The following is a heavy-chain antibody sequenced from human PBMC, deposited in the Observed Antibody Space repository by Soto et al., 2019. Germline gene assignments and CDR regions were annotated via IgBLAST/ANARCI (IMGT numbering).Heavy chain of an antibody. V-gene: IGHV5-10-1*01. CDR1: GYSFTSYW. CDR2: IDPSDSYT. CDR3: ARHGAYYDFWSGYYDYYYYYGMDV. D-gene: IGHD3-3*01. J-gene: IGHJ6*02. Sequence: HGESLKISCKGSGYSFTSYWISWVRQMPGKGLEWMGRIDPSDSYTNYSPSFQGHVTISADKSISTAYLQWSSLKASDTAMYYCARHGAYYDFWSGYYDYYYYYGMDVWGQGTTVTVSS.